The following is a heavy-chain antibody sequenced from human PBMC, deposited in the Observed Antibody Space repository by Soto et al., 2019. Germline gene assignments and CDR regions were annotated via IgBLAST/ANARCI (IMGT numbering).Heavy chain of an antibody. CDR1: GFTFSSFA. CDR2: ISGTGDNT. D-gene: IGHD4-17*01. V-gene: IGHV3-23*01. Sequence: WGSLRLSCAASGFTFSSFAMSWVRQAPGKGLEWVSTISGTGDNTYFADSVKGRFTISRDNSKNTLYLQMNSLRAEDTAVYYCPTHIPTVNMKYYFDYWGQGTLVTVSS. CDR3: PTHIPTVNMKYYFDY. J-gene: IGHJ4*02.